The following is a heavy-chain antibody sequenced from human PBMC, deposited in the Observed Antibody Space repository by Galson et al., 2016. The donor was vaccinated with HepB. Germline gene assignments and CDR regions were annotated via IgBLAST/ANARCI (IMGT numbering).Heavy chain of an antibody. J-gene: IGHJ4*02. CDR3: AKALDYDLWNAFDY. Sequence: SLRLSCAASGFTFSSYAMNWVRQAPGKGLEWFSSISASGGSTYYADSVKGRFTISGDNSKNTLYLQMNSLRAEDTAEYYCAKALDYDLWNAFDYWGQGALVTVSS. V-gene: IGHV3-23*01. D-gene: IGHD3-3*01. CDR1: GFTFSSYA. CDR2: ISASGGST.